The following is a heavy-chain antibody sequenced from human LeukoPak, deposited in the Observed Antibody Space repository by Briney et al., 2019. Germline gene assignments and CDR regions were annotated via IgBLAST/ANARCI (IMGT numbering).Heavy chain of an antibody. D-gene: IGHD2-2*01. CDR1: GYTFTTYY. Sequence: ASVKVSCXASGYTFTTYYMHWVRQAHGQGLEWMGVINPSGSSTTFAQKFQGRVILTRDTSTSTVYMDLSSLRSEDTAVYYCARGSTRYYMDVWGKGTTVTVSS. J-gene: IGHJ6*03. CDR3: ARGSTRYYMDV. CDR2: INPSGSST. V-gene: IGHV1-46*01.